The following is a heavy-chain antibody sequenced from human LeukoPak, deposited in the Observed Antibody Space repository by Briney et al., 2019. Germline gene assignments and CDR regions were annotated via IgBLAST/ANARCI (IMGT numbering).Heavy chain of an antibody. D-gene: IGHD3-22*01. CDR3: ARARNYYDSSDYYCEGDAFDI. J-gene: IGHJ3*02. CDR2: IYYSGST. Sequence: SETLSLTCTVSVGSISSYYWSWIRQPPGRGLEWIGYIYYSGSTNYNPSLKSRITISPDTSQNQFSLKLSSVTAADTDVYYCARARNYYDSSDYYCEGDAFDIWGQGTMVTVSS. CDR1: VGSISSYY. V-gene: IGHV4-59*01.